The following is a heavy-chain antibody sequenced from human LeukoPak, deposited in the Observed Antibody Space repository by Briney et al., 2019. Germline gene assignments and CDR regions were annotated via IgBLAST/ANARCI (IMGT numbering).Heavy chain of an antibody. CDR1: GFTFSSYA. CDR2: ISGSGGST. Sequence: GGSLRLSCAASGFTFSSYAMSWVRQAPGKGLEWVSAISGSGGSTYYADSVKGRFTISRDNSKNTLYLQMNSLRAEDTAVYYCGEGGPPSGGTKYFFGLWGQGTLVTVSS. J-gene: IGHJ4*02. D-gene: IGHD1-14*01. V-gene: IGHV3-23*01. CDR3: GEGGPPSGGTKYFFGL.